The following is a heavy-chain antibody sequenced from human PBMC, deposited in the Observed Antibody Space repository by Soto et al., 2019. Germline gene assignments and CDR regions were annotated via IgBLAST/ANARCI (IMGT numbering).Heavy chain of an antibody. CDR3: AREKITGLFDY. J-gene: IGHJ4*02. CDR2: INHSGNT. D-gene: IGHD2-8*02. CDR1: GGSFSGYY. Sequence: SETLSLTCAVYGGSFSGYYWTWIRQPPGTGLEWIGEINHSGNTNYNPSLKSRVTISVDTSKNQFSLKLTSVTAADTAVYYCAREKITGLFDYWGQGTLVTVSS. V-gene: IGHV4-34*01.